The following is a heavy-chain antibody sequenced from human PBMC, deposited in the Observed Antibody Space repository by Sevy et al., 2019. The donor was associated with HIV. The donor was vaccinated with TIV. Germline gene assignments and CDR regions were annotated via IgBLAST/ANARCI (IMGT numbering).Heavy chain of an antibody. CDR1: GFTFSNYA. Sequence: GGSLRLSCAASGFTFSNYAMSWVRQAPGKVLEWVSTFSFGCGKINYADSVKGRFTMSRDKSKNTLYLQMNSLRAEDTALYYCAREGCSKPHDYWGQGTLVTVSS. CDR2: FSFGCGKI. D-gene: IGHD2-2*01. V-gene: IGHV3-23*01. CDR3: AREGCSKPHDY. J-gene: IGHJ4*02.